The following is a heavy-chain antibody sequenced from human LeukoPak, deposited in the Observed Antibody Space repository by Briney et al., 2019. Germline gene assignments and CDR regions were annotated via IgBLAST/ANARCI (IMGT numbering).Heavy chain of an antibody. CDR3: ARRHPYYYGSGTYSRED. D-gene: IGHD3-10*01. Sequence: SETLSLTCNVSGGSISSYYWSWIRQSPGKGLEWIGYIYYSGSTNYNPSLKSRVTISVDTSKNQFSLNLRSVTAADTAIYFCARRHPYYYGSGTYSREDWGQGTLVTVSS. V-gene: IGHV4-59*12. CDR1: GGSISSYY. J-gene: IGHJ4*02. CDR2: IYYSGST.